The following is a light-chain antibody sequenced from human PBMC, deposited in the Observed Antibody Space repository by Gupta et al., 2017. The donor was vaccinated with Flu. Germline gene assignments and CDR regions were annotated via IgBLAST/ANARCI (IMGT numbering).Light chain of an antibody. CDR1: NSNIGNNY. Sequence: SVLPQPPSVSAAPGQKVTIPCSGSNSNIGNNYASWYQQLPGTAPKLLIYEYNKRPSGIPDRFSGSKSGTSATLGITGLQTGDEADYYCATWDSSLNSGVFGGGTKLTVL. CDR2: EYN. J-gene: IGLJ2*01. CDR3: ATWDSSLNSGV. V-gene: IGLV1-51*01.